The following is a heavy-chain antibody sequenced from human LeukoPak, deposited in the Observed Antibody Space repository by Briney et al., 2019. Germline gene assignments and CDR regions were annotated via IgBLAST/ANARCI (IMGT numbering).Heavy chain of an antibody. CDR2: ISGSGGST. V-gene: IGHV3-23*01. CDR1: GFTFSSYA. J-gene: IGHJ5*02. Sequence: PGGSLRLSCAASGFTFSSYAMSWVRQAPGKGLEWVSAISGSGGSTYYADSVKGRFTISRDNSKNTLYLQMNSLRAEDTALYHCARDKGLTRYSPAGNWFDPWGQGTLVTVSS. CDR3: ARDKGLTRYSPAGNWFDP. D-gene: IGHD6-13*01.